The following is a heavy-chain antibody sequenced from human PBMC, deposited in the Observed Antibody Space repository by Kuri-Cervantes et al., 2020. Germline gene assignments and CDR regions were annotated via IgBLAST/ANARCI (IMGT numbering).Heavy chain of an antibody. CDR3: AVGYSSGPLGAFDI. D-gene: IGHD6-19*01. Sequence: SQTLSLTCAVYGGSFSGYYWSGIRQPPGKGLGWFGEIDHRGSTNYNPSLKSRVTISVDTSKNQFSLKLSSVTAADTAVYYCAVGYSSGPLGAFDIWGQGTMVTVSS. CDR2: IDHRGST. V-gene: IGHV4-34*01. CDR1: GGSFSGYY. J-gene: IGHJ3*02.